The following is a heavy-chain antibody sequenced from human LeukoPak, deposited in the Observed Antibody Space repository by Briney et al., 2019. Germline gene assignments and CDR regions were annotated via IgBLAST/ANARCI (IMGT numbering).Heavy chain of an antibody. CDR3: TTDGTVLLWFGGETTQFDY. CDR1: GFTLSDHY. CDR2: IRNAGDGYTT. D-gene: IGHD3-10*01. Sequence: PGGSLRLSCAASGFTLSDHYMDWVRQAPGQGPELIGHIRNAGDGYTTEYAASVKGRFTVSRDDSKNSLYLQMNSLKPEDTAVYYCTTDGTVLLWFGGETTQFDYWGQGTLVTVSS. J-gene: IGHJ4*02. V-gene: IGHV3-72*01.